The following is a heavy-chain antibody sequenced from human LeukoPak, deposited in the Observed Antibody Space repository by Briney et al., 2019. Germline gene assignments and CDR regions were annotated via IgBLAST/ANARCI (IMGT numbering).Heavy chain of an antibody. CDR3: ARDGGSYYFDY. D-gene: IGHD1-26*01. V-gene: IGHV3-23*01. CDR2: ISGSGGST. Sequence: PGGSLRLSCAASGFTFSSYAMSLVRQAPGKGLEWVSAISGSGGSTYYAESVKGRFTISRDNSKNTLYLQMNSLRAEDTAVYYCARDGGSYYFDYWGQGTLVTVSS. CDR1: GFTFSSYA. J-gene: IGHJ4*02.